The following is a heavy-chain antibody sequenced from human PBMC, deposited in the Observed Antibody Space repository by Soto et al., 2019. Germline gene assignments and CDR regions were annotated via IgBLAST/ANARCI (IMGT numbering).Heavy chain of an antibody. V-gene: IGHV3-30*18. Sequence: QVQLVESGGGVVQPGGSLRLTCAASGFTFSEYGIHWVRQAPGKGLEWVAITSYDGRHTSYVDSVKGRFTISRDNSGNTAFLEMNRLRVEDTAGHYCAKTRNSVINYNYYDNMDVWGQGTTVTVSS. J-gene: IGHJ6*02. CDR2: TSYDGRHT. CDR3: AKTRNSVINYNYYDNMDV. D-gene: IGHD3-10*01. CDR1: GFTFSEYG.